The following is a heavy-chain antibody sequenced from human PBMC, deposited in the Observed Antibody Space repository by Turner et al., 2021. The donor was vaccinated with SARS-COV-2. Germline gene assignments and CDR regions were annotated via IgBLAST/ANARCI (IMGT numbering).Heavy chain of an antibody. CDR2: IKSKTEGGTT. J-gene: IGHJ6*02. D-gene: IGHD3-3*01. CDR1: GFTFINAW. CDR3: TKDIGPITIFGVATRYGMDV. V-gene: IGHV3-15*01. Sequence: EVQLVESGGGLVKPGGSLRLSCPASGFTFINAWMSWVRQAPGKGLEWGGRIKSKTEGGTTDYAATVKGRFTISRDDSKNTVYLQMNSLKTEDTAVYYCTKDIGPITIFGVATRYGMDVWGQGTTVTVSS.